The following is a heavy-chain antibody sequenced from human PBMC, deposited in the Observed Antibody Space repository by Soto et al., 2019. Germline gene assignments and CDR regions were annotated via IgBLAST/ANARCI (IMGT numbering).Heavy chain of an antibody. CDR3: TARAAYNTD. V-gene: IGHV3-15*07. Sequence: EVQLVESGGGLVMPGGSLRLSCAASGFTSSNAYMNWVRQAPGKGLEWVGRIKSKIDGGTIDYAAPVKGRFTISRDDSKNTLYLQMNSLKTEDTAMYYCTARAAYNTDWGQGTLVTVSS. J-gene: IGHJ4*02. CDR2: IKSKIDGGTI. D-gene: IGHD3-16*01. CDR1: GFTSSNAY.